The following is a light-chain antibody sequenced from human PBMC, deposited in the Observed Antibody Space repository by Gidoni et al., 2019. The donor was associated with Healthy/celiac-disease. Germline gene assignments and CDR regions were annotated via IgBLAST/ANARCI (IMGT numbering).Light chain of an antibody. CDR2: EGS. J-gene: IGLJ2*01. CDR1: SSDVGSYNL. Sequence: QSALTQPAPVSGSPGPSLTISCTGTSSDVGSYNLFSWYQQHPGKAPKLMIYEGSKRPSGVSNRFSGSKSGNTASLTISGLQAEDEADYYCCSYAGSSTPVVFGGGTKLTVL. V-gene: IGLV2-23*01. CDR3: CSYAGSSTPVV.